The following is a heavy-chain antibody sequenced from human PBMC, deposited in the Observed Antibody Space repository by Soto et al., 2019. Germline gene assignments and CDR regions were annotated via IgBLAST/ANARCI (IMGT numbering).Heavy chain of an antibody. CDR2: INPNSGGT. Sequence: QVQLVQSGAEVKKPGASVKVSCKASGYTFTGYYMHWVRQAPGQGLEWMGWINPNSGGTNYAQKFQGWVTMTRDTSISTAYMELSRLRSDDTAVYYCARGGRWRSPLRPPGPIYYYYGMDVWGQGTTVTVSS. J-gene: IGHJ6*02. V-gene: IGHV1-2*04. CDR3: ARGGRWRSPLRPPGPIYYYYGMDV. D-gene: IGHD3-16*01. CDR1: GYTFTGYY.